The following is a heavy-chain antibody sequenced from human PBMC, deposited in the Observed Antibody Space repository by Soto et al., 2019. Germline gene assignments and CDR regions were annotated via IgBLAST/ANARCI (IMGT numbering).Heavy chain of an antibody. CDR1: GYTFTSYD. CDR2: MNPNSGNT. J-gene: IGHJ6*03. CDR3: ARGVHFVDYYYYYMDV. D-gene: IGHD2-15*01. Sequence: QVQLVQSGAEVKKPGASVKVSCKASGYTFTSYDINWVRQATGQGLEWMGWMNPNSGNTGYAQKFQGRVNMTRNTSISTAYMELSSLRSEDTAVYYCARGVHFVDYYYYYMDVWGKGTTVTVSS. V-gene: IGHV1-8*01.